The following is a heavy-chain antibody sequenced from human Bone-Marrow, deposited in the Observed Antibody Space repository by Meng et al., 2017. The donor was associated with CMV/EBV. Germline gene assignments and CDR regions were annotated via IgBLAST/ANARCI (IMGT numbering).Heavy chain of an antibody. CDR3: ARVDIVVVPAPTDY. Sequence: ASVKVSCKASGYTFINFGFTRVRQAPGQGLQWMGWISTYNGHTNYEQSLQGRVTLTTDTSTSTAYMELRSLRSDDTAVYYCARVDIVVVPAPTDYWGQGTLVTVSS. V-gene: IGHV1-18*01. CDR1: GYTFINFG. D-gene: IGHD2-2*03. J-gene: IGHJ4*02. CDR2: ISTYNGHT.